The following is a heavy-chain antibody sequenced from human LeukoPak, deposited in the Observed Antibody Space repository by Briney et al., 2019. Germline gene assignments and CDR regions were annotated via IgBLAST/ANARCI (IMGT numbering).Heavy chain of an antibody. CDR3: ARVVPAAIEFGWFDP. Sequence: SQTLSLTCTVSGGSISSGDYYWSWIRQPPGKGLEWIGYIYSSGSTYYNPSLKIRFTISVDTSKNQFSLKLSSVTAADTAVYYCARVVPAAIEFGWFDPWGQGTLVTVSS. V-gene: IGHV4-30-4*08. D-gene: IGHD2-2*01. CDR1: GGSISSGDYY. CDR2: IYSSGST. J-gene: IGHJ5*02.